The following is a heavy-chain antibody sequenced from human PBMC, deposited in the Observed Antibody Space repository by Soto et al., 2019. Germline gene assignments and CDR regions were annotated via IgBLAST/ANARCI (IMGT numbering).Heavy chain of an antibody. D-gene: IGHD4-17*01. V-gene: IGHV3-66*01. J-gene: IGHJ4*02. Sequence: EVQLVESGGGLVQPGGSLRLSCAASGLTVSNSYMNWVRQAPGEGLEWVSILYSDGTTYYADSVKGRFTISRDNSKNTLYLQMHSLRADDTAVYYCARDTTVITPTYFASWGQGTLVIVSS. CDR2: LYSDGTT. CDR3: ARDTTVITPTYFAS. CDR1: GLTVSNSY.